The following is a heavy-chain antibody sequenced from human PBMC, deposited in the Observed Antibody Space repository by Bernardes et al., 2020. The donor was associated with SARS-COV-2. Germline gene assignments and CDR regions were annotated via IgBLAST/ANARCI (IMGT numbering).Heavy chain of an antibody. Sequence: GSLRLSCAASGFTFSSYSMNWVRQAPGKGLEWVSYISSSSSTIYYADSVKGRFTISRDNAKNSLYLQMNSLRAEDTAVYYCARDHIENYDFWSGYSLDWFDPWGQGTLVTVSS. CDR2: ISSSSSTI. CDR3: ARDHIENYDFWSGYSLDWFDP. D-gene: IGHD3-3*01. CDR1: GFTFSSYS. V-gene: IGHV3-48*01. J-gene: IGHJ5*02.